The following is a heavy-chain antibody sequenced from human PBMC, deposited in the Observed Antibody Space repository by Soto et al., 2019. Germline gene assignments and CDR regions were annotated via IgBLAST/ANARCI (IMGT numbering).Heavy chain of an antibody. CDR3: APRPG. CDR1: GFTLPSEW. CDR2: INQDGSEA. J-gene: IGHJ4*02. Sequence: PGGSLRLSCVVSGFTLPSEWVDWVRQAPGKWLEWVANINQDGSEAFYVDSVKGRFTISRDNAKNSVFLQMNGLRAEDTAVYFCAPRPGWGQGTLVIVS. V-gene: IGHV3-7*05.